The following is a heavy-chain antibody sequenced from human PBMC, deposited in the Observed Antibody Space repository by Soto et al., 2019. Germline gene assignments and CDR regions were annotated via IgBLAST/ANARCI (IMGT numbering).Heavy chain of an antibody. CDR1: GYSISSGYY. J-gene: IGHJ4*02. V-gene: IGHV4-38-2*01. CDR2: IYHSGST. CDR3: ARVGVWGSYPLDY. Sequence: SETLSLTCAVSGYSISSGYYWGWIRQPPGKGLEWIGSIYHSGSTYYNPSLKSRVTISVDTSKNQFSLKLSSVTAADMAVYYCARVGVWGSYPLDYWGQGTLVTVSS. D-gene: IGHD3-16*02.